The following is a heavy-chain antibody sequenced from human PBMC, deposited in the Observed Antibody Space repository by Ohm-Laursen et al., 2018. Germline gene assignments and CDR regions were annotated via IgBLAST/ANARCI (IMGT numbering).Heavy chain of an antibody. D-gene: IGHD3-16*01. V-gene: IGHV4-59*08. CDR3: AIAKGEKWFDP. J-gene: IGHJ5*02. CDR2: IHNSGST. Sequence: GTLSLTCTVSGGSISSYYWSWVRQPPGKGLEWIGYIHNSGSTNYNPSLKSRVTIATDTSKNQLSLKLSSVTAADTAVYYCAIAKGEKWFDPWGQGTLVTVSS. CDR1: GGSISSYY.